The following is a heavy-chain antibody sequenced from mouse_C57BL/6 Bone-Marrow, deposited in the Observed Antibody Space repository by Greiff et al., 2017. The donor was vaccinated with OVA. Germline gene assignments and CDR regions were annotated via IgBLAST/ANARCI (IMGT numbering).Heavy chain of an antibody. CDR2: IDPENGDT. Sequence: VQLQQSGAELVRPGASVKLSCTASGFNIKDDYMHWVKQRPEQGLEWIGWIDPENGDTEYASKFQGKATITADTSSNTAYLQLSSLTSEDTAVYYCTTDYDGSPFDYWGQGTTLTVSS. J-gene: IGHJ2*01. CDR1: GFNIKDDY. CDR3: TTDYDGSPFDY. D-gene: IGHD1-1*01. V-gene: IGHV14-4*01.